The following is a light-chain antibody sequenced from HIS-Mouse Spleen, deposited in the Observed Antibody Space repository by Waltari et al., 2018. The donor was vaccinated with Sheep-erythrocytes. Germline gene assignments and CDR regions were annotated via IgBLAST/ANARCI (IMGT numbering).Light chain of an antibody. J-gene: IGLJ1*01. CDR1: SSHVCVSNY. Sequence: QSALTQPRSVSGSPGQSVTISCPAPSSHVCVSNYVSWYHQPPGKAPKLMIYDVSKRPSGVPDRFSGSKSGNTASLTISGLQAEDEADYYCCSYAGSYNHVFATGTKVTVL. V-gene: IGLV2-11*01. CDR2: DVS. CDR3: CSYAGSYNHV.